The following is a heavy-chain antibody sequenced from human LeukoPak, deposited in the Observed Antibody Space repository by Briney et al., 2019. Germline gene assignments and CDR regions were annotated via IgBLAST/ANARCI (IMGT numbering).Heavy chain of an antibody. CDR2: INPNSGGT. D-gene: IGHD6-19*01. Sequence: GASVKVSCKASGYTFTGYYMHWVRQAPGQGLEWMGWINPNSGGTNYAQKFQGWVTMTRDTSISTAYMELSRLRSDDTAVYYCARDYGIAVAAPGHWGQGTLVTVSS. J-gene: IGHJ4*02. CDR1: GYTFTGYY. V-gene: IGHV1-2*04. CDR3: ARDYGIAVAAPGH.